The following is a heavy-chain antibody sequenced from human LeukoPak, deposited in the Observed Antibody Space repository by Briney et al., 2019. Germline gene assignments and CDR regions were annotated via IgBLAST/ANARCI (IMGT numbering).Heavy chain of an antibody. CDR2: ISSSGNPI. CDR3: VRGGYDI. D-gene: IGHD6-13*01. CDR1: GFTFSSYE. V-gene: IGHV3-48*03. Sequence: GGSLRPSCAASGFTFSSYEMHWVRQAPRKGLEWLSYISSSGNPIKYADSVKGRFTISRDNARNSLYLQMNNLRPEDTALYYCVRGGYDIWGQGTVVTVSS. J-gene: IGHJ3*02.